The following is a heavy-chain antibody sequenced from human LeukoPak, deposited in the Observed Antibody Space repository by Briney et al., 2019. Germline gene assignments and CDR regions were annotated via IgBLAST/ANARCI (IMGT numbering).Heavy chain of an antibody. Sequence: ASVKVSCKASGYTFTSYGISWVRQAPGQGLEWMGWISAYNGNTNYAQKFQGRVTMTTDTSTSTAYMQLSSLRSDDTAVYYCAREGELNTVTPIFDSWGQGTLVTVSS. CDR1: GYTFTSYG. D-gene: IGHD4-17*01. CDR3: AREGELNTVTPIFDS. V-gene: IGHV1-18*01. CDR2: ISAYNGNT. J-gene: IGHJ4*02.